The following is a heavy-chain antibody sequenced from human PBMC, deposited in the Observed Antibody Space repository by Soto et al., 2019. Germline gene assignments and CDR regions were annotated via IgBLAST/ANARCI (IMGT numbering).Heavy chain of an antibody. CDR1: GFTFSSYE. J-gene: IGHJ6*02. D-gene: IGHD3-16*01. CDR3: ARSGGYYYYYYGMDV. CDR2: ISSSGSTI. V-gene: IGHV3-48*03. Sequence: PXECLGLSCAASGFTFSSYEMNWVRQAPGKGLEWVSYISSSGSTIYYADSVKGRFTISRDNAKNSLHLQMNSLRAEDTAVYYCARSGGYYYYYYGMDVWGQGTTVTVSS.